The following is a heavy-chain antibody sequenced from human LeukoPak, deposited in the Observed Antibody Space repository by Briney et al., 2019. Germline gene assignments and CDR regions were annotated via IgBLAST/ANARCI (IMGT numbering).Heavy chain of an antibody. Sequence: SETLSLTCAVSGGSISRGSYYWSWIRQPAGKGLEWVGRFYTSGSTHYNPSLKSRVTISVDTSKNQFSLKLSSVTAADTAVYYCAGHDYGGNHDAFDIWGQGTMVTVSS. J-gene: IGHJ3*02. V-gene: IGHV4-61*02. CDR1: GGSISRGSYY. CDR3: AGHDYGGNHDAFDI. CDR2: FYTSGST. D-gene: IGHD4-23*01.